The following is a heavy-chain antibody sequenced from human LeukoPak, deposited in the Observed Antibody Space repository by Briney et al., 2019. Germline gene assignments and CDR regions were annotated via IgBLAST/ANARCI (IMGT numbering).Heavy chain of an antibody. J-gene: IGHJ3*02. D-gene: IGHD5-18*01. CDR1: GFTFSSYS. CDR3: ARVDTVMGADAFDI. CDR2: ISSSSSYI. V-gene: IGHV3-21*01. Sequence: GGSLRLSCAASGFTFSSYSMNWVRQAPGKGLEWVSSISSSSSYIYYADSVKGRFTISRQNAKNSLYLQMNSLRDGDTAVYYCARVDTVMGADAFDIWGQGTKVTVSS.